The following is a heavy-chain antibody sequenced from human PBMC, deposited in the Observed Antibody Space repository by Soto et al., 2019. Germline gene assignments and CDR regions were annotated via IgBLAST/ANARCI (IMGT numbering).Heavy chain of an antibody. CDR2: VYYGGST. CDR3: AGGDYYHSSGYYFYYYTMDV. CDR1: GGSISSSSYY. Sequence: SETLSLTCTVSGGSISSSSYYWGWIRQPPGKGLGWIGNVYYGGSTYYNPSLKSRVTISVETSKSQFSLKLSSVTAADTAVYYCAGGDYYHSSGYYFYYYTMDVWGQGTTVTVSS. V-gene: IGHV4-39*01. D-gene: IGHD3-22*01. J-gene: IGHJ6*02.